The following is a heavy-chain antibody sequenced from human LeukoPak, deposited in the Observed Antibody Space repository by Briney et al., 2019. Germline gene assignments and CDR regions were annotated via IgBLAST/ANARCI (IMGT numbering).Heavy chain of an antibody. Sequence: PGGSLRLSYAASGFTFHHYAIHWVRQVPGKGLEWVSGISWNGAYIGYADSVKGRFTISRDNAKNSVYLQMNSLRAEDTALYYCAKDKAPLYSGYDWDLDFWGQGTMVTVSS. V-gene: IGHV3-9*01. CDR1: GFTFHHYA. D-gene: IGHD5-12*01. J-gene: IGHJ4*02. CDR3: AKDKAPLYSGYDWDLDF. CDR2: ISWNGAYI.